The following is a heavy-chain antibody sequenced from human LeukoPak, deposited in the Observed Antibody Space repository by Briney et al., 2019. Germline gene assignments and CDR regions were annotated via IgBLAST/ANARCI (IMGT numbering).Heavy chain of an antibody. D-gene: IGHD2-2*01. CDR2: IWYDGSNK. J-gene: IGHJ4*02. CDR1: GFTFSSYG. CDR3: ARDFCPDGSTSCQLDY. Sequence: TGGSLRLSCAASGFTFSSYGMHWVRQAPGKGLEWVAVIWYDGSNKYYADSVKGRFTISRDNSKNTLYLQMNSLRAEDTAVYYCARDFCPDGSTSCQLDYWGQGNLVTVSS. V-gene: IGHV3-33*01.